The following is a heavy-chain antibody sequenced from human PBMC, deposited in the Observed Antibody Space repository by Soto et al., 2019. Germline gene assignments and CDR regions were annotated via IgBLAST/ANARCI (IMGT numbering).Heavy chain of an antibody. V-gene: IGHV3-23*01. CDR1: GFTFCSYA. CDR3: AKDLVPAAMHDY. Sequence: GGSLRFSCAASGFTFCSYAMSWVRPAPGKGLEWVSAISGSGGSTYYADSVKGRFTISRDNSKNTLYLQMNSLRAEDTAVYYCAKDLVPAAMHDYWGQGTLVTVSS. CDR2: ISGSGGST. J-gene: IGHJ4*02. D-gene: IGHD2-2*01.